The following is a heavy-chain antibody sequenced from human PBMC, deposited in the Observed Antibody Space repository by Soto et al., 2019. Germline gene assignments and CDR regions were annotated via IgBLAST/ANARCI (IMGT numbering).Heavy chain of an antibody. CDR3: ASNSYGYTFYDY. D-gene: IGHD5-18*01. Sequence: QVQLQESGPGLVKPSQTLSLTCTVSGGSISSGDYYWIWIRQPPGKGLAWIGYIYYSGRTYYNPSLKSRGTISVDTSTNQFYMTLTSVTAADTAVYYYASNSYGYTFYDYCGQGTLVTGSS. V-gene: IGHV4-30-4*01. CDR2: IYYSGRT. CDR1: GGSISSGDYY. J-gene: IGHJ4*02.